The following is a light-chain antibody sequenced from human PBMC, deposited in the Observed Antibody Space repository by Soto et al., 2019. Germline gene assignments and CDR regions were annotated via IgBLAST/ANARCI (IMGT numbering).Light chain of an antibody. CDR3: QQYDKWPPT. CDR2: GAS. Sequence: EVVLTQSPAALSVSQGERATLSCRASQSVSTTLAWYQQKPGQAPRLLIYGASTRATGIPVRFSGRGSGTEFTLTISSLQSEDFAVYYCQQYDKWPPTFGQGTKVDI. CDR1: QSVSTT. V-gene: IGKV3-15*01. J-gene: IGKJ1*01.